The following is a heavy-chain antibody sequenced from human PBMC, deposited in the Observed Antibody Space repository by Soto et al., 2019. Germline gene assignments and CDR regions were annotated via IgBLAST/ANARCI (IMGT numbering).Heavy chain of an antibody. V-gene: IGHV4-34*01. J-gene: IGHJ5*02. CDR1: GGSFSGYY. CDR2: INHSGST. D-gene: IGHD3-22*01. Sequence: QVQLQQWGAGLLKPSETLSLTCAVYGGSFSGYYWSWIRQPPGKGLEWIGEINHSGSTNYNPSLKSRVTISVETSKNQFSLKLSSVTAADTAVYYCARAEVITTLIVGWFDPWGQGTLVTVSS. CDR3: ARAEVITTLIVGWFDP.